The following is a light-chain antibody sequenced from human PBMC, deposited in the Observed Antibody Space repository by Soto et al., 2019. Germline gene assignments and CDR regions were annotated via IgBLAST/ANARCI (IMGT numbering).Light chain of an antibody. CDR2: GAS. CDR3: QQDNMWAPERT. V-gene: IGKV3-15*01. J-gene: IGKJ1*01. CDR1: QSVGSN. Sequence: EIVMTQSPATLSVSPGERATLSCRASQSVGSNLAWYQQKPGQAPRLLIYGASTRANGIAARFSGSGSGPEFTLNISSQQSEDFAVYLCQQDNMWAPERTLGQGTKVEIK.